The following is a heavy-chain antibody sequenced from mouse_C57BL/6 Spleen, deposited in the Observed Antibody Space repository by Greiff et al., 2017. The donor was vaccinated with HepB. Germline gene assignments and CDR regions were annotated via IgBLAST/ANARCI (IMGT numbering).Heavy chain of an antibody. V-gene: IGHV1-64*01. Sequence: VQLQQPGAELVKPGASVKLSCKASGYTFTSYWMHWVKQRPGQGLEWIGMIHPNSGSTNYNEKFKSKATLTVDKSSSTAYMQLSSLTSEDSAVYYCARGTRVYYYAMDYWGQGTSVTVSS. CDR1: GYTFTSYW. J-gene: IGHJ4*01. D-gene: IGHD2-13*01. CDR3: ARGTRVYYYAMDY. CDR2: IHPNSGST.